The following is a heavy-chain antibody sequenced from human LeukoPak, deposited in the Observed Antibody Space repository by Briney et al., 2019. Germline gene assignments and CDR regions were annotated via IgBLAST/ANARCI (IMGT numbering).Heavy chain of an antibody. CDR3: ARDGVVAAPYYYYYYMDV. J-gene: IGHJ6*03. V-gene: IGHV4-4*07. CDR1: GGSISSYY. CDR2: IYTSGST. D-gene: IGHD2-15*01. Sequence: PSETLSLTCTVSGGSISSYYWSWIRQPAGKGLEWIGRIYTSGSTNYNPSLKSRVTMSVDTSKNQFSLKLSSVTAADTAVYYCARDGVVAAPYYYYYYMDVWGKGTTVTVSS.